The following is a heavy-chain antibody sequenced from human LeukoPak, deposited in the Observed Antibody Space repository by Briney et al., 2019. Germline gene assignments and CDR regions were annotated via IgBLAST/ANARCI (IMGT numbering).Heavy chain of an antibody. V-gene: IGHV4-61*02. CDR2: IYTSGSA. CDR3: ARDLRSYDFWSGYFNWFDP. Sequence: PSQTLSLTCTVSGGSISSGSYYWSWIRQPAGKGLEWIGRIYTSGSANYNPSLKSRVTISVGTSKNQFSLKLSSVTAADTAVYYCARDLRSYDFWSGYFNWFDPWGQGTLVTVSS. J-gene: IGHJ5*02. D-gene: IGHD3-3*01. CDR1: GGSISSGSYY.